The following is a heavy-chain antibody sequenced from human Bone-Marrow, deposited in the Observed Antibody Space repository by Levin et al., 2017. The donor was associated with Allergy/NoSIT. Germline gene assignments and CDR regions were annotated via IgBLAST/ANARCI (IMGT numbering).Heavy chain of an antibody. D-gene: IGHD6-19*01. CDR1: TFTFSNYS. Sequence: GGSLRLSCAASTFTFSNYSMTWVRQAPGKGLEWVSFINNRSTYMYYADSVRGRFTISRDNAKNSLYLQMSSLRVEDTATYYCARGTYSSNWDVGIDYWGQGTLITVSS. V-gene: IGHV3-21*06. CDR3: ARGTYSSNWDVGIDY. CDR2: INNRSTYM. J-gene: IGHJ4*02.